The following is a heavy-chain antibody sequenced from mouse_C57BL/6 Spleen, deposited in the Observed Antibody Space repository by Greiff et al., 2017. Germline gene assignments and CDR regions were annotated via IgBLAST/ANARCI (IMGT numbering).Heavy chain of an antibody. CDR3: TTSYYSNYDRFAY. V-gene: IGHV14-1*01. CDR2: IDPEDGDT. J-gene: IGHJ3*01. D-gene: IGHD2-5*01. Sequence: VQLKQSGAELVRPGASVKLSCTASGFNIKDYYMHWVKQRPEQGLEWIGRIDPEDGDTEYAPKFQGKATMTADASSNAAYLQLSSLTSEYAAFYYCTTSYYSNYDRFAYWGQGTLVTVSA. CDR1: GFNIKDYY.